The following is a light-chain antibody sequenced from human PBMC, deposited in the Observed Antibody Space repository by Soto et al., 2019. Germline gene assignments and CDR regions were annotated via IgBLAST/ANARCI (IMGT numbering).Light chain of an antibody. CDR3: QQYGSSPPYT. J-gene: IGKJ2*01. Sequence: EIVLTQSPGTLSLSPGERATLSCRASQSVSSSYLAWYQQKPGQAPRRLIYGASSRATGLPERFSGSGSGTDFTLTISRLEPEDFAVYYCQQYGSSPPYTFGQGTKLEIK. CDR2: GAS. CDR1: QSVSSSY. V-gene: IGKV3-20*01.